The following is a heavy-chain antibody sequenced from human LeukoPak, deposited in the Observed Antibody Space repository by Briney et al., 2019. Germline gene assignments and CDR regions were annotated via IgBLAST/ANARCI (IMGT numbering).Heavy chain of an antibody. CDR1: GGSFSGYC. Sequence: SETLSLTCAVYGGSFSGYCWSWIRQPPGKGLEWIGEINHSGSTNYNPSLKSRVTISVDTSKNQFSLKLSSVTAADTAVYYCARAHDIVVVVAATHDAFDIWGQGTMVTVSS. V-gene: IGHV4-34*01. CDR2: INHSGST. D-gene: IGHD2-15*01. J-gene: IGHJ3*02. CDR3: ARAHDIVVVVAATHDAFDI.